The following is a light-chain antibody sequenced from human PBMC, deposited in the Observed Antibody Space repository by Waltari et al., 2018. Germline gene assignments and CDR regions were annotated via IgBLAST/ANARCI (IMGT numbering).Light chain of an antibody. CDR2: GGS. CDR3: VQAVAFPLT. CDR1: QNLLYSNGKTY. V-gene: IGKV2-40*01. Sequence: DIVMTQTPLSLPITPGEPASISCRSSQNLLYSNGKTYLHWYVQKPGQSPQLLIYGGSNRASGVPDRFSGSGSGTYFTLKISKVEAEDVGVYYCVQAVAFPLTFGGGTKVEIK. J-gene: IGKJ4*01.